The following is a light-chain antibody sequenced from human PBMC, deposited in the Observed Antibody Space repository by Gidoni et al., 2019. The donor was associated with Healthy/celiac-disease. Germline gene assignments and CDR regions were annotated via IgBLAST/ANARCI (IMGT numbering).Light chain of an antibody. CDR2: AAS. CDR1: QGIRND. V-gene: IGKV1-6*01. CDR3: LQDYNYPMT. Sequence: AIQITQSPSFLSASVGDRVTITCRASQGIRNDLGWYQQKPGKAPKLLIYAASSLQSGVPSRFSGSGSGTDFTLTISSLQPEDFATYYCLQDYNYPMTFGQGTKVEIK. J-gene: IGKJ1*01.